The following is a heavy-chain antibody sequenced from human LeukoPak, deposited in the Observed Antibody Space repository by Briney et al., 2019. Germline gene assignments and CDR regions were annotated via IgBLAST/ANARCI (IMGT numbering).Heavy chain of an antibody. J-gene: IGHJ3*02. CDR2: ISSSSSTI. V-gene: IGHV3-48*01. Sequence: GSLRLSCAASGFTFSNYSMNWVRQAPGKGLEWVSYISSSSSTIYYADSVKGRFTISRDNAKKSLYLQMNSLRAEDTAVYYCARALYRGYYYDSSGYSPFDIWGQGTMVTVSS. D-gene: IGHD3-22*01. CDR3: ARALYRGYYYDSSGYSPFDI. CDR1: GFTFSNYS.